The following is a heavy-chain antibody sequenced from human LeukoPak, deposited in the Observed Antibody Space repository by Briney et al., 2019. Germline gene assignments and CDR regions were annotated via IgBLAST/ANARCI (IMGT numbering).Heavy chain of an antibody. CDR1: GFTFSSYS. CDR2: ISSSSYI. V-gene: IGHV3-21*01. J-gene: IGHJ4*02. CDR3: ARESRTTISPKLDY. Sequence: KPGGSLRLSCAASGFTFSSYSMNWVRQAPGKGLEWVSSISSSSYIYYADSMKGRFTISRDNAKNSLYLQMSSLRAEDTAVYYCARESRTTISPKLDYWGQGTLVTVSS. D-gene: IGHD5-24*01.